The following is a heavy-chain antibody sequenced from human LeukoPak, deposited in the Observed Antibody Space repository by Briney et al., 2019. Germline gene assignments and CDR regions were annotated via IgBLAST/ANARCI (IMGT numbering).Heavy chain of an antibody. CDR3: AKDLFGDYVWGTYRAMDK. J-gene: IGHJ4*02. CDR2: IRYDGSDT. CDR1: GFTFSSYG. V-gene: IGHV3-30*02. D-gene: IGHD3-16*02. Sequence: PGGSLRLSCAASGFTFSSYGMHWVRQAPGKGLEWVAFIRYDGSDTYVADSLKGRLTVSRDNSKDSLYLQMNSLRTEDTAVYYCAKDLFGDYVWGTYRAMDKWGQGTLVTVSS.